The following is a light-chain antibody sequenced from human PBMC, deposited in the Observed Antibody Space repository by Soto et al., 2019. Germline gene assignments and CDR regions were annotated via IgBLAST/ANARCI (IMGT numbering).Light chain of an antibody. V-gene: IGLV1-40*01. Sequence: QSVLTQPPSVSGAPGQRVTISCTGSSSNIGAGFDVHWYHQIAGTAPKLLIYGNSNRPSGVPDRFSGSKSGTSASLAINGLQAEVEANYYCQSYDNSLSGSWVFGGGTKLTVL. CDR2: GNS. CDR1: SSNIGAGFD. J-gene: IGLJ3*02. CDR3: QSYDNSLSGSWV.